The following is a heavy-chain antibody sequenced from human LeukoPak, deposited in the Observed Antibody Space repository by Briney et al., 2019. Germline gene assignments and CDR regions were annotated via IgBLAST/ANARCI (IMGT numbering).Heavy chain of an antibody. J-gene: IGHJ4*02. V-gene: IGHV1-24*01. CDR1: GYTLTELS. Sequence: ASVKVSCKVSGYTLTELSMHWVRQAPGKGLEWMGGFDPEDGETIYAQKFQGRVTVTEDTSTDTAYMELSSLRSEDTAVYYCATNSIITMVRFDYWGQGTLVTVSS. D-gene: IGHD3-10*01. CDR3: ATNSIITMVRFDY. CDR2: FDPEDGET.